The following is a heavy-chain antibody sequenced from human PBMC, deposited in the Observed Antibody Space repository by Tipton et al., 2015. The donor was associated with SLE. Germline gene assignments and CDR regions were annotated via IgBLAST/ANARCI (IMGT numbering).Heavy chain of an antibody. CDR2: INHSGST. CDR1: GGSFSGYY. CDR3: VRGGGSSSGRWFDP. D-gene: IGHD3-10*01. J-gene: IGHJ5*02. V-gene: IGHV4-34*01. Sequence: TLSLTCAVYGGSFSGYYCSWIRQPPGKGLEWIGEINHSGSTNYNPSLKSRVTISVDTSKNQFSLKLTYVTAADTAVYYCVRGGGSSSGRWFDPWGRGTLVTVSS.